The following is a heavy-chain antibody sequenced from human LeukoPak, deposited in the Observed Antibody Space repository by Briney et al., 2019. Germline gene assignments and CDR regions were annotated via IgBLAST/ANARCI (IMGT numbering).Heavy chain of an antibody. D-gene: IGHD3-22*01. V-gene: IGHV3-7*01. CDR1: GFTVSDYY. Sequence: GGSLRLSCVASGFTVSDYYMSWVRQAPGKGLEWVANIKQDGSEKYYVDSVKGRFTISRDNAKNSLYLQMNSLRAEDTAVYYCARDIHYYDSSDSDSDIWGQGTMVTVSS. J-gene: IGHJ3*02. CDR3: ARDIHYYDSSDSDSDI. CDR2: IKQDGSEK.